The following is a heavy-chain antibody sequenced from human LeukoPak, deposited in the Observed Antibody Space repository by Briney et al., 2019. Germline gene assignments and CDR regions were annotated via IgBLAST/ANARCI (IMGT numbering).Heavy chain of an antibody. V-gene: IGHV4-39*01. CDR1: GGSISSSSYY. J-gene: IGHJ2*01. CDR3: ARRDGRQQLGWYFDL. D-gene: IGHD6-13*01. CDR2: IYYSGST. Sequence: SETLSLTCTVSGGSISSSSYYWGWIRQPPGKGLEWIGSIYYSGSTYYNPSLKSRVTISVDTSKNQFSLKLSSVTAADTAVYYCARRDGRQQLGWYFDLWGRGTLVTVSS.